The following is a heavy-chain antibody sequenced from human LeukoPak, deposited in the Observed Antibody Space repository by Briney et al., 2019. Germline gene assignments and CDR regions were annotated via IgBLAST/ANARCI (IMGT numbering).Heavy chain of an antibody. CDR2: INSDGSIT. Sequence: PGGSLRLSCVASEFTSLAMTWVRQAPGKGLVWVSRINSDGSITNYADSVKGRFTVSRDNAKNTLYLQMNSLGAEDTAVYYCARTAYSTSSLGFWGQGTLVTVSS. D-gene: IGHD6-6*01. CDR1: EFTSLA. CDR3: ARTAYSTSSLGF. V-gene: IGHV3-74*01. J-gene: IGHJ4*02.